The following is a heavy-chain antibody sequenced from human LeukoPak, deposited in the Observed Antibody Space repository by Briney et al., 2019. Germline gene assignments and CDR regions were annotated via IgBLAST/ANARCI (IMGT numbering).Heavy chain of an antibody. D-gene: IGHD2-2*01. V-gene: IGHV3-9*01. CDR2: ISWNSGSI. CDR3: AKGRGAVPANMDV. Sequence: SLRLSCAASGFTFDDYAMHWVRQAPGKGLEWVSGISWNSGSIGYADSVKGRFTISRDNAKNSLYLQMNSLRAEDTALYYCAKGRGAVPANMDVWGKGTTVTVSS. J-gene: IGHJ6*03. CDR1: GFTFDDYA.